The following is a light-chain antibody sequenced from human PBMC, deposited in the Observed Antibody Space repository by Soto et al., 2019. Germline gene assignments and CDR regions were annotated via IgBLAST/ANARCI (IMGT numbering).Light chain of an antibody. J-gene: IGKJ4*01. CDR3: QQTSSFPLT. CDR2: AAS. Sequence: DIQVTQSPSSVSASVGDRVTITCRASQGLVSWLAWYQQKPGKAPNLLIYAASSFQSGVPSRFSGSGSGTDFTLTISSLQPEDFATYYCQQTSSFPLTFGGGTKVEIK. CDR1: QGLVSW. V-gene: IGKV1-12*01.